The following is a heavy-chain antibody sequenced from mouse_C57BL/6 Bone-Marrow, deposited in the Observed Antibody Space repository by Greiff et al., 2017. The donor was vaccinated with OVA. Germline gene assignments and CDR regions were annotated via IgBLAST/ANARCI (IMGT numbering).Heavy chain of an antibody. D-gene: IGHD1-1*01. CDR3: AKYRTIVADWYFDV. J-gene: IGHJ1*03. CDR1: GYTFTGYW. V-gene: IGHV1-9*01. Sequence: VQLQQSGAELMKPGASVKLSCKATGYTFTGYWIEWVKQRPGHGLEWIGEILPGSGSTNYNEKFKGKATFTADTSSNTAYMQLSSLTTEDSAIYSGAKYRTIVADWYFDVWGTGTTVTVSS. CDR2: ILPGSGST.